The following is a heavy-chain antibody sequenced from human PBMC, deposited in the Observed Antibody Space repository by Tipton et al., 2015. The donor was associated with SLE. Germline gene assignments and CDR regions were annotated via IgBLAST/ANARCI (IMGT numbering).Heavy chain of an antibody. CDR2: INHSGST. CDR1: GGSFSDSF. Sequence: AGLVKPSETLSLSCAVYGGSFSDSFWSWIRQPPGKGLEWIGEINHSGSTNYSPSFKSRVTTSIDTSRTQFSLMLTSATAADTAVYYCARGAYGDYGGGNAFDIWGQGTMVTVSS. V-gene: IGHV4-34*01. J-gene: IGHJ3*02. D-gene: IGHD4-17*01. CDR3: ARGAYGDYGGGNAFDI.